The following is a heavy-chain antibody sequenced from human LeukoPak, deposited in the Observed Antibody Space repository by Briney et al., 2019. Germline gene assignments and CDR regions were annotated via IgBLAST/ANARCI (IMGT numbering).Heavy chain of an antibody. CDR3: ARSETGYSSGWTFDS. CDR2: IDWDDDK. CDR1: GFSLRTSGMC. D-gene: IGHD6-19*01. J-gene: IGHJ4*02. V-gene: IGHV2-70*11. Sequence: SGPTLVNPTQTLTLTCTVSGFSLRTSGMCVSWIRQAPGKALEWLARIDWDDDKYYSISLKTRLTISKDTSKNQVVVTMTNMDAVDTATYYCARSETGYSSGWTFDSWGQGTLVTVSS.